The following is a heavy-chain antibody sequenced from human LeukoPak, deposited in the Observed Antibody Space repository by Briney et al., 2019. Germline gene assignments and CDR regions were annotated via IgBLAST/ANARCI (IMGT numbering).Heavy chain of an antibody. J-gene: IGHJ4*02. CDR2: LSDSGVYT. CDR3: AKKAHYDAYAKYFDY. Sequence: GGSLSLSCAASGFTFSTYNMNWVRQAPGKGLEWVSILSDSGVYTYYADSVKGRFTISRDNSNNMLYLQMNSLRAEDTAVYYCAKKAHYDAYAKYFDYWGQGTLVTVSS. D-gene: IGHD4-17*01. CDR1: GFTFSTYN. V-gene: IGHV3-23*01.